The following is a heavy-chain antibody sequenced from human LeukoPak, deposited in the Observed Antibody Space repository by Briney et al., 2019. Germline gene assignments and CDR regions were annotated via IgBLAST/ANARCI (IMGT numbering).Heavy chain of an antibody. V-gene: IGHV3-21*01. CDR3: ARSDSNLN. Sequence: GGSLRLSCAASGFTFSTYSMNWVRQAPGTGLEWVSSISSSSIYIYYADSVKGRFTISRDNAKNSLYLQMNSLRAEDTAVYYCARSDSNLNWGQGTLVTVSS. CDR1: GFTFSTYS. CDR2: ISSSSIYI. J-gene: IGHJ4*02. D-gene: IGHD3-22*01.